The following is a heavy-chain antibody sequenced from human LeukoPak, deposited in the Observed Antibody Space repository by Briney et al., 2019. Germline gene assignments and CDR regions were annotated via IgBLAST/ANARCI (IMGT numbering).Heavy chain of an antibody. Sequence: PGRSLRLSCTASGFTFSGYGMHWVRQAPGMGLEWVAIISYDGSNTFYGDSVKGQFTTSRDNSKKTLYLQMNSLRTEDTAVYYCARDQTAVTGVWGTIDYWGQGTLVTVSS. J-gene: IGHJ4*02. V-gene: IGHV3-30*03. CDR1: GFTFSGYG. CDR3: ARDQTAVTGVWGTIDY. D-gene: IGHD2-8*02. CDR2: ISYDGSNT.